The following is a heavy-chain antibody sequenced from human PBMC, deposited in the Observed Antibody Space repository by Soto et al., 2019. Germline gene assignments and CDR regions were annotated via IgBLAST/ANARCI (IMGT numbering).Heavy chain of an antibody. CDR3: TTVGGWAVVVTAIFSYFDY. CDR2: IKSKTDGGTT. D-gene: IGHD2-21*02. CDR1: GFTFSNAW. Sequence: GGSLRLSCAASGFTFSNAWMSWVRQAPGKGLEWVGRIKSKTDGGTTDYAAPVKGRFTISRDDSKNTLYLQMNSLKTEDTAVYYCTTVGGWAVVVTAIFSYFDYWGQGTLVTVSS. V-gene: IGHV3-15*01. J-gene: IGHJ4*02.